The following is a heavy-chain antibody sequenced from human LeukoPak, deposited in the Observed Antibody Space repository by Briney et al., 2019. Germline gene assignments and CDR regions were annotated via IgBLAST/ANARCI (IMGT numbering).Heavy chain of an antibody. J-gene: IGHJ4*02. D-gene: IGHD6-19*01. CDR2: INRNGIT. CDR1: GGSISDSY. CDR3: GKESMSVAGTVEV. Sequence: PSETLSLTCSVSGGSISDSYWGWIRQPAGSGLEWIGRINRNGITKYNPSLGSRVTMSVDPSKSQLSLTLRSVTAADTALYYCGKESMSVAGTVEVWGQGILVTVS. V-gene: IGHV4-4*07.